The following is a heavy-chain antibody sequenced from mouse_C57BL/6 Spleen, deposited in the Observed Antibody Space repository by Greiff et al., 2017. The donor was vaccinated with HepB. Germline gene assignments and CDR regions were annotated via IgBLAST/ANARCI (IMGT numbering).Heavy chain of an antibody. V-gene: IGHV5-9-1*02. CDR2: ISSGGDYI. Sequence: EVKLVESGEGLVKPGGSLKLPCAASGFTFSSYAMSWVRQTPEKRLEWVAYISSGGDYIYYADTVKGRFTISRDNARNTLYLQMSSLKSEDTAMYYCTREGSSYAMDYWGQGTSVTVSS. D-gene: IGHD3-3*01. CDR3: TREGSSYAMDY. CDR1: GFTFSSYA. J-gene: IGHJ4*01.